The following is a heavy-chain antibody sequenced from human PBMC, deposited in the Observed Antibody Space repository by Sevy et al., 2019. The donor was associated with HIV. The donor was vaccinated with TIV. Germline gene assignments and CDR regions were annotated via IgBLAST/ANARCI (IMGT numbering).Heavy chain of an antibody. CDR2: IKPDGSVK. V-gene: IGHV3-7*01. CDR1: GFSFSNYW. CDR3: ARDTNYFYVDV. D-gene: IGHD1-1*01. Sequence: GGSLRLSCVVSGFSFSNYWMTWVRQAPGKGLEWVANIKPDGSVKSYVDSVKGRFTISRDNAKNSLSLQMNSLSAEDTAVYYYARDTNYFYVDVWGKGTTVTVSS. J-gene: IGHJ6*03.